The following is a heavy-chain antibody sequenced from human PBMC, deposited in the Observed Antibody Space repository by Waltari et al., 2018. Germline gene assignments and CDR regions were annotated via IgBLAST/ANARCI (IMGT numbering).Heavy chain of an antibody. V-gene: IGHV4-4*07. Sequence: QVQLQESGPGLVKPSETLSLNCPVSGGSISSYYWSWIRQPAGKGLEGSVRSYTSGSTNYNPSLKRRVTMSVDTSKNQFSLKLSSVTAADTAVYYCARDQGGGYSNYDWFDPWGQGTLVTVSS. CDR3: ARDQGGGYSNYDWFDP. CDR2: SYTSGST. D-gene: IGHD4-4*01. J-gene: IGHJ5*02. CDR1: GGSISSYY.